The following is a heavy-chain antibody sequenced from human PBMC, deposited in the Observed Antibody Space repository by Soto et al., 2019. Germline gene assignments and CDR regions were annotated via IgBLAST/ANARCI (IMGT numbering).Heavy chain of an antibody. J-gene: IGHJ3*02. CDR1: GFTLSDHY. D-gene: IGHD2-2*01. Sequence: GGSLRLSCAGSGFTLSDHYIDWVRQAPGKGLEWVGRSRDKAQGYSTAYAASVKGRFTTSRDESKNSVYLQMNSLRAEDTAVYYCARYCSSTSCPEGAFDIWGQGTMVTVSS. V-gene: IGHV3-72*01. CDR2: SRDKAQGYST. CDR3: ARYCSSTSCPEGAFDI.